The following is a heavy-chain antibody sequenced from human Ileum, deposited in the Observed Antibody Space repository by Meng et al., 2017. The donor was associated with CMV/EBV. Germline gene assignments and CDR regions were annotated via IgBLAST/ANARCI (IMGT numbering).Heavy chain of an antibody. Sequence: GESLKLSCIGSGFNFDDYALYWVRQRPGKGLEWISFITWAGIGTQYAGSVQGRITVSSDNTKNSLFLEMNSLTSDDTALYYCAKDRRNGKYGFVYYMGMDVWGQGTTVTVSS. CDR3: AKDRRNGKYGFVYYMGMDV. CDR1: GFNFDDYA. J-gene: IGHJ6*02. CDR2: ITWAGIGT. D-gene: IGHD2-8*01. V-gene: IGHV3-43*01.